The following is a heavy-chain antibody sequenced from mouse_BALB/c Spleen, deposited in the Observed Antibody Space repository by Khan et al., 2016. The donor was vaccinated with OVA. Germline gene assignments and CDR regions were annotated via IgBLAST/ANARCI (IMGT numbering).Heavy chain of an antibody. CDR1: GYTFTDFA. CDR2: ISTYYGDA. Sequence: QVQLQQSGAELVRPGVSVKISCKGSGYTFTDFAMHWVKQSHAKSLEWLGVISTYYGDADYNQKFKGKATMTVDKSSSTAYMELARLTSEDSAIYDCARGSGNSRFAYWGQGTLVTVSA. J-gene: IGHJ3*01. D-gene: IGHD1-3*01. V-gene: IGHV1S137*01. CDR3: ARGSGNSRFAY.